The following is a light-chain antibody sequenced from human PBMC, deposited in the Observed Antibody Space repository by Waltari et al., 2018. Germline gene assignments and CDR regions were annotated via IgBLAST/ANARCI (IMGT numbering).Light chain of an antibody. CDR3: ATWDDSLNGHMV. Sequence: QSVVTQPPSMSGTPGQRVTIPCSGSYSNIGSNTVNWYQQLPETAPKLLIYSSDRRPSGVPDRFSGSKSGTSASLGISGLQSEDEADYYCATWDDSLNGHMVFGGGTKVTVL. J-gene: IGLJ2*01. V-gene: IGLV1-44*01. CDR1: YSNIGSNT. CDR2: SSD.